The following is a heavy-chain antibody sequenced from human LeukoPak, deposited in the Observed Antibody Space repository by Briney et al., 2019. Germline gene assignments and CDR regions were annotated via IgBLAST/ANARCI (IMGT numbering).Heavy chain of an antibody. Sequence: SETLSLSCTVSGGSISNYHWSWIRQPAGKGLEWIGQIHTSGSTNYNPPLKSRVTMSIDTTEDQVSLTIRSVTAADTAFYYCARRDISSGWSFDYWGQGTLVTVSS. CDR2: IHTSGST. D-gene: IGHD6-19*01. V-gene: IGHV4-4*07. J-gene: IGHJ4*02. CDR1: GGSISNYH. CDR3: ARRDISSGWSFDY.